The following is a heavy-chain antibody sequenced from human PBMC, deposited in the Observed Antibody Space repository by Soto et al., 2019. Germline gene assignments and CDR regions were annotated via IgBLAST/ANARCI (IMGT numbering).Heavy chain of an antibody. J-gene: IGHJ4*02. V-gene: IGHV4-30-4*01. CDR3: ARDNYGDTYYFDY. CDR2: SYYSGST. CDR1: GGSISSGAYY. D-gene: IGHD4-17*01. Sequence: QVQLQESGPGLVKPSQTLSLTCTVSGGSISSGAYYWSWVRQPPGKGLEWIGYSYYSGSTYYNPSLKSRVTISVDTSKNQFSLKLSSVTAADTAVYYCARDNYGDTYYFDYWGQGTLVTVSS.